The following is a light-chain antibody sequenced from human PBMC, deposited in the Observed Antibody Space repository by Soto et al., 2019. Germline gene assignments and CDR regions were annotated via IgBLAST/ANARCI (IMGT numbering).Light chain of an antibody. CDR2: GIS. CDR3: QQYNSYPLT. Sequence: ESVLTQSPGTLSLSPGERATLSCRASQSVTNRYFAWYQQRPGQAPRLLIYGISNRATGIPDRFSGSGSGTDFTLTISRLEPEDFATYYCQQYNSYPLTFGGGTKVEI. J-gene: IGKJ4*01. V-gene: IGKV3-20*01. CDR1: QSVTNRY.